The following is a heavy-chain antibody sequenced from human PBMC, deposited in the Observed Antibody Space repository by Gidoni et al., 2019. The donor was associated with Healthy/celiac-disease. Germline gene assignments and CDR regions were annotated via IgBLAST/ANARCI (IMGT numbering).Heavy chain of an antibody. V-gene: IGHV1-69*04. D-gene: IGHD2-2*01. Sequence: QVQLVQSGAEVKKPGSSVKVSCEASGGTFSSYAISWVRQAPGQGLEWMGRIIPILGIANYAQKFQGRVTITADKDTSTAYMELSSLRSEDTAVYYCARYIVVVPAAIHYGMDVWGQGTTVTVSS. J-gene: IGHJ6*02. CDR2: IIPILGIA. CDR1: GGTFSSYA. CDR3: ARYIVVVPAAIHYGMDV.